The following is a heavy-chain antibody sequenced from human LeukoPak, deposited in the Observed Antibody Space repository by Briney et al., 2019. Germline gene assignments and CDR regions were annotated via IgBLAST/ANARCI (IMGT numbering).Heavy chain of an antibody. CDR2: INTDGSYS. V-gene: IGHV3-74*01. CDR1: GFTFSYFW. Sequence: GGSLRLSWAASGFTFSYFWMHWFRQTPGKGLVWVSCINTDGSYSTYADSVKGRFTISRDNVRNTLYLQMNSLRAEDSAVYYCARDFDGPRASDYWGQGISVTVSS. CDR3: ARDFDGPRASDY. J-gene: IGHJ4*02. D-gene: IGHD4-17*01.